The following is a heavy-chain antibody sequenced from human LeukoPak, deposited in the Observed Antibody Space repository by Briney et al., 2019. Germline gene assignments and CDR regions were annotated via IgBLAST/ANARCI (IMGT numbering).Heavy chain of an antibody. CDR2: IYYSGST. D-gene: IGHD2-2*01. Sequence: PSQTLSLTCTVSGGSISSGGYYWSWIRQHPGKGLEWIGYIYYSGSTYYNPSLKSRVTISVDTSKNQLSLKLNSVTAADTAVYYCARGHYCSSTSCYGNWFDPWGQGTLVTVSS. J-gene: IGHJ5*02. CDR3: ARGHYCSSTSCYGNWFDP. V-gene: IGHV4-31*03. CDR1: GGSISSGGYY.